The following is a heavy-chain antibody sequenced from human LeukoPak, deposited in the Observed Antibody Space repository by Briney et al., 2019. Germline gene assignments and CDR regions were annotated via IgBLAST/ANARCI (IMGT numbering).Heavy chain of an antibody. CDR2: FSWNSGSV. V-gene: IGHV3-9*02. CDR3: AKDSSGWTGLLFDY. Sequence: GGSLRLSCAASGFTSDDYGMHWVRQAPGKGLQWVSSFSWNSGSVDSADSVKGRFTISRDNAKNSLYLQMNSLRAEDTALYYCAKDSSGWTGLLFDYWGQGTLVTVSS. D-gene: IGHD6-19*01. CDR1: GFTSDDYG. J-gene: IGHJ4*02.